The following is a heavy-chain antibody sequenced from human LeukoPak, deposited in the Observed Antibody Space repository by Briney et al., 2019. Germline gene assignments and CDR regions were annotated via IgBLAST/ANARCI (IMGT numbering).Heavy chain of an antibody. Sequence: GSLRLSCAASGFTVSSNYMSWVRQAPGKGLKWVSVIYSGGSTYYADSVKGRFTISRDNAKNTLYLQVNNLRAEDTAVYYCARGPNSNWSGLDFWGQGTLLTVSS. CDR2: IYSGGST. CDR1: GFTVSSNY. J-gene: IGHJ4*02. D-gene: IGHD6-6*01. V-gene: IGHV3-53*01. CDR3: ARGPNSNWSGLDF.